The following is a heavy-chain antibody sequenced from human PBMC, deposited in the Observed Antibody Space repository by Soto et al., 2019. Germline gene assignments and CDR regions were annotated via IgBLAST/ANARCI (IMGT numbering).Heavy chain of an antibody. CDR2: INHSGST. J-gene: IGHJ6*02. CDR1: GGSFSGYY. CDR3: ARGHSSGYYYAGGGWKPIYYYYGMDV. V-gene: IGHV4-34*01. Sequence: SETLSLTCAVYGGSFSGYYWDWIRQPPGKGLEWIGEINHSGSTNYNPSLKSRVTISVDTSKNQFSLKLSSVTAADTAVYYCARGHSSGYYYAGGGWKPIYYYYGMDVWGQGTTGTVSS. D-gene: IGHD3-22*01.